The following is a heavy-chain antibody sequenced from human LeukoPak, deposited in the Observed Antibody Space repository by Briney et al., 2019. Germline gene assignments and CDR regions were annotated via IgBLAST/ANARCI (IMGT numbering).Heavy chain of an antibody. CDR1: GYTFTGYY. Sequence: GASVKVSCKASGYTFTGYYLHWVRQAPGQGLEWMGWINPNTGNTKYAQNFQGWVTMTRDTSISTAYMELSRLKSDDTAVYYCARVLIVGDAFDIWGQGTMVTVSS. CDR2: INPNTGNT. V-gene: IGHV1-2*04. CDR3: ARVLIVGDAFDI. J-gene: IGHJ3*02. D-gene: IGHD3-22*01.